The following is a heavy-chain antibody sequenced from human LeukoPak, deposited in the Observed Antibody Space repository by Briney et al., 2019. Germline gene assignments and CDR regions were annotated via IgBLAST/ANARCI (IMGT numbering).Heavy chain of an antibody. J-gene: IGHJ4*02. Sequence: GGSLRLSCAASGFTFSSYAMSWVRQAPGKGLEWVSAISGSGGSTYYADSVKGRFTISRDNSKNTLYLQMNSLRAEDTAVYYCAKDPHPYSSSWPIIYYFDYWGQGTLVTVSS. CDR2: ISGSGGST. CDR1: GFTFSSYA. D-gene: IGHD6-13*01. V-gene: IGHV3-23*01. CDR3: AKDPHPYSSSWPIIYYFDY.